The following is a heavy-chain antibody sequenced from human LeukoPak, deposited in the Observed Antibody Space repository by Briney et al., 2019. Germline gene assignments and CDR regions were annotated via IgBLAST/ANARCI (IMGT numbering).Heavy chain of an antibody. D-gene: IGHD3-3*01. V-gene: IGHV4-59*01. Sequence: SETLSLTCTVSGDSISTYYWTWIRQPPGKGLEWIGYLYYTGSTNYSPSLKSRVTTSVDTSKSQFSLKLSSVTAADTAVYYCARITNYYYMDVWGKGIMVTVSS. CDR3: ARITNYYYMDV. J-gene: IGHJ6*03. CDR1: GDSISTYY. CDR2: LYYTGST.